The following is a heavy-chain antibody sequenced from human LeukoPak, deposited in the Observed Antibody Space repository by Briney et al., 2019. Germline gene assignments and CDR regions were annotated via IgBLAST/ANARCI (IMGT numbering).Heavy chain of an antibody. Sequence: TGGSLRLSCAASGFTFSSYAMSWVRQAPGKGLEWVSAISGSGGGTYYADSVKGRFTISRDNSKNTLYLQMNSLRAEDTAVYYCAKGPKSSYYYDSSGYFPYYFDYWGQGTLVTVSS. CDR2: ISGSGGGT. J-gene: IGHJ4*02. D-gene: IGHD3-22*01. CDR3: AKGPKSSYYYDSSGYFPYYFDY. V-gene: IGHV3-23*01. CDR1: GFTFSSYA.